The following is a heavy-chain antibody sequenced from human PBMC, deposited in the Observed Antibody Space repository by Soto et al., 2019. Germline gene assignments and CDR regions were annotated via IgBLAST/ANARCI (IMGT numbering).Heavy chain of an antibody. Sequence: PGGSLRLSCAASGFTFSSYAMSWVRQAPGKGLEWVSAISGSGGSTYYADSVKGRFTISRDNSKNTLYLQMNSLRAEDTAVYYCAKLFYYDILTGHPNWFDPWGQGTLVTVSS. V-gene: IGHV3-23*01. CDR2: ISGSGGST. CDR3: AKLFYYDILTGHPNWFDP. CDR1: GFTFSSYA. J-gene: IGHJ5*02. D-gene: IGHD3-9*01.